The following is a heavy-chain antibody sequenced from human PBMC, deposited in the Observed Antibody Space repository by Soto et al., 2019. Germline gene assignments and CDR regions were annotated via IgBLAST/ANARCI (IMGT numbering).Heavy chain of an antibody. V-gene: IGHV3-64D*06. CDR1: GLTFSSSA. Sequence: AXVAQLVSCSASGLTFSSSAMTWVRQAPGKGVEYVSAISSNGGSTYSSDSVDGRLTISRDNSKNTLYLQMSSLRAEDTAVYYCVKGDNYYDFWSGYRGPDAFDIWGQGTMVTASS. CDR2: ISSNGGST. D-gene: IGHD3-3*01. CDR3: VKGDNYYDFWSGYRGPDAFDI. J-gene: IGHJ3*02.